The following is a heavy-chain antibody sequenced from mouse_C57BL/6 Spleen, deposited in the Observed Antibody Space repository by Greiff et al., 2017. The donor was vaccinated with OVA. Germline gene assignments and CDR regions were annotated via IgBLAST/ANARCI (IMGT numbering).Heavy chain of an antibody. CDR1: GYAFSSSW. D-gene: IGHD1-1*01. J-gene: IGHJ4*01. CDR2: IYPGDGDT. Sequence: VQLQQSGPELVKPGASVKISCKASGYAFSSSWMNWVKQRPGKGLEWIGLIYPGDGDTNYNGKFKGKATLTADKSSSTAYMQLSSLTSEDSAVYFWASVITTVVASNAMDYWGQGTSVTVSS. CDR3: ASVITTVVASNAMDY. V-gene: IGHV1-82*01.